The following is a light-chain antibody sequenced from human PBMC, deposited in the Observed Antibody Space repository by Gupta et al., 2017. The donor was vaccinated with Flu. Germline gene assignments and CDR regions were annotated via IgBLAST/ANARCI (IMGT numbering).Light chain of an antibody. CDR3: GADAGTAYV. V-gene: IGLV2-11*01. CDR2: DVK. Sequence: QSALTQPRPVPGSPGPPVTISSPGHSRAFGRYNYVSWYQQHPGKAPKFMIYDVKKRPVGAPKRFSGSKSGYTASLTISGLQAEDEDHYYWGADAGTAYVFGSGTEVTVL. CDR1: SRAFGRYNY. J-gene: IGLJ1*01.